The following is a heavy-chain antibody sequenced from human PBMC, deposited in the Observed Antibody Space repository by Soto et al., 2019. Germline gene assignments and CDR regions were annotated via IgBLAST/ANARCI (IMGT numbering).Heavy chain of an antibody. V-gene: IGHV1-18*01. J-gene: IGHJ4*02. CDR3: ARASLRFGELLDLDY. CDR1: GYTFTSYG. CDR2: ISAYNGNT. Sequence: QVQLVQSGAEVKKPGASVKVSCKASGYTFTSYGISWVRQAPGQGREWMGWISAYNGNTNYAQKLQGRVTMTTDTSTSTAYTELRSLRSDDTAVYYCARASLRFGELLDLDYWGQGTLVTVSS. D-gene: IGHD3-10*01.